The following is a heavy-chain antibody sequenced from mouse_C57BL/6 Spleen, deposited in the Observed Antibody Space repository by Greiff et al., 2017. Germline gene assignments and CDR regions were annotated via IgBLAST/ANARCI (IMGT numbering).Heavy chain of an antibody. Sequence: EVKLMESGGGLVKPGGSLKLSCAASGFTFSSYTMSWVRQTPEKRLEWVATISGGGGNTYYPDSVKGRFTISRDNAKNTLYLQMSSLRSEDTALYYWARQDYYGSGDAMDYWGQGTSVTVSS. D-gene: IGHD1-1*01. CDR1: GFTFSSYT. J-gene: IGHJ4*01. V-gene: IGHV5-9*01. CDR2: ISGGGGNT. CDR3: ARQDYYGSGDAMDY.